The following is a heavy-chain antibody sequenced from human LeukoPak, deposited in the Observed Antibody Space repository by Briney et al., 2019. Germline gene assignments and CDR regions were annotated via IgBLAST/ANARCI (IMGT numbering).Heavy chain of an antibody. Sequence: PSETLSLTCTVSGGSISSYYWSWIRQPPGKGLDWIGYIYYSGSTNYNPSLKSRVTISVDTSKNQFSLKLSSVTAADTAVYYCARGRGGARPGDYWGQGTLVTVSS. CDR3: ARGRGGARPGDY. J-gene: IGHJ4*02. V-gene: IGHV4-59*01. CDR1: GGSISSYY. CDR2: IYYSGST. D-gene: IGHD3-16*01.